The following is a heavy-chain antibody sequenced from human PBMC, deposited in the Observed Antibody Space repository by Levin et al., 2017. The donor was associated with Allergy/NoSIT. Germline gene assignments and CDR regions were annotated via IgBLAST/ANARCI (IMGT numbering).Heavy chain of an antibody. Sequence: SCAVYGGSFSGYYWSWIRQPPGKGLEWIGEINHSGSTNYNPSLKSRVTISVDTSKNQFSLKLSSVTAADTAVYYCARGVYGSGGFDYWGQGTLVTVSS. CDR2: INHSGST. CDR1: GGSFSGYY. CDR3: ARGVYGSGGFDY. D-gene: IGHD3-10*01. V-gene: IGHV4-34*01. J-gene: IGHJ4*02.